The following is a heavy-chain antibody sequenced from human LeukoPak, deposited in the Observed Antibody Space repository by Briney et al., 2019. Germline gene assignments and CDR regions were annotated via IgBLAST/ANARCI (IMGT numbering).Heavy chain of an antibody. D-gene: IGHD6-6*01. CDR1: GGSISSSNW. Sequence: SETLSLTCAVSGGSISSSNWWSWVRQPPGKGLEWIGEIYHSGSTNYNPSLKSRVTISVDKSKNQFSLKLSSVTAADTAVYYCARGGMAARPSNYFDYWGQGTLVTVSS. J-gene: IGHJ4*02. V-gene: IGHV4-4*02. CDR3: ARGGMAARPSNYFDY. CDR2: IYHSGST.